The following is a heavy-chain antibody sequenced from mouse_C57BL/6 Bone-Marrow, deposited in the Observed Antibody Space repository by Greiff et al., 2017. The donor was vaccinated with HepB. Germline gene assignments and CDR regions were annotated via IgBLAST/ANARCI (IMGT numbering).Heavy chain of an antibody. CDR3: ARSDYYGSSRDFDY. J-gene: IGHJ2*01. Sequence: QVQLQQSGAELARPGASVKLSCKASGYTFTSYGISWVKQRTGQGLEWIGEIYPRSGNTYYNEKFKGKATLTADKSSSTAYMELRSLTSEDSAVYFCARSDYYGSSRDFDYWVQGTTLTVSS. D-gene: IGHD1-1*01. CDR2: IYPRSGNT. V-gene: IGHV1-81*01. CDR1: GYTFTSYG.